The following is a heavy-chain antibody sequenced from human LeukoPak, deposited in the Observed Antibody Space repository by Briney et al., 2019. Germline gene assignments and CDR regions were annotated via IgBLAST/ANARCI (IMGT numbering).Heavy chain of an antibody. V-gene: IGHV3-21*01. Sequence: PGGSLRLSCAASGFTFSSYSMNWVRQAPGKGLEWVSSISSSSSYIYYTDSVKGRFTISRDNAKNSLYLQMNSLRAEDTAVYYCARDLTPYRGSGSFFDYWGQGTLVTVSS. D-gene: IGHD3-10*01. CDR3: ARDLTPYRGSGSFFDY. CDR2: ISSSSSYI. J-gene: IGHJ4*02. CDR1: GFTFSSYS.